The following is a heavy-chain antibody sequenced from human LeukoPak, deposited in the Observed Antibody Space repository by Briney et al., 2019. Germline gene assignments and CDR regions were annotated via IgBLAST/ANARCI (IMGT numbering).Heavy chain of an antibody. Sequence: PSQTLSLTCTVSGGSISSGGYYWSWIRQHPGQGLEWIGYIYYSGSTYYNPSLKSRVTISVDTSKNQFSLKLSSVTAADTAVYYCARSHHSSGYYSFFDYWGQGTLVTVSS. J-gene: IGHJ4*02. CDR3: ARSHHSSGYYSFFDY. CDR1: GGSISSGGYY. V-gene: IGHV4-31*03. CDR2: IYYSGST. D-gene: IGHD3-22*01.